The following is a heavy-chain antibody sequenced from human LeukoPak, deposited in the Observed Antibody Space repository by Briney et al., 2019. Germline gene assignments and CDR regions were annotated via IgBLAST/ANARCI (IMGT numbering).Heavy chain of an antibody. CDR1: GGSFSGYY. Sequence: SETLSLTCAVYGGSFSGYYWSWIRQPPGKGLEWIGEINHSGSTNYNPSLKNRVTISVDTSKNQFSLKLSSVTAADTAVYYCARSSGQGHYYYYMDVWGKGTTVTVSS. D-gene: IGHD3-22*01. V-gene: IGHV4-34*01. CDR3: ARSSGQGHYYYYMDV. CDR2: INHSGST. J-gene: IGHJ6*03.